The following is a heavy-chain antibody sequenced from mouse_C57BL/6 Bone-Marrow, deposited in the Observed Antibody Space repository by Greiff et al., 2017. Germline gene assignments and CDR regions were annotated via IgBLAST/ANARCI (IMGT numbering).Heavy chain of an antibody. J-gene: IGHJ1*03. CDR2: ISSGSSTI. V-gene: IGHV5-17*01. Sequence: DVMLVESGGGLVKPGGSLKLSCAASGFTFSDYGMHWVRQAPEKGLEWVAYISSGSSTIYYADTVKGRFTLSRDNAKNTLFLQMTRLRSEDTAMYYCARQGSNFLSWYFDVWGTGTTVTVSS. CDR3: ARQGSNFLSWYFDV. D-gene: IGHD2-5*01. CDR1: GFTFSDYG.